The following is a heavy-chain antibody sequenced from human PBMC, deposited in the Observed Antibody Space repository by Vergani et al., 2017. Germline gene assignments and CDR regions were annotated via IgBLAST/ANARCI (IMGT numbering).Heavy chain of an antibody. V-gene: IGHV3-11*01. D-gene: IGHD5-24*01. J-gene: IGHJ3*02. CDR2: ISNSGNTI. CDR3: ARDHRDYNNYPGTFDI. CDR1: GFSFSDHY. Sequence: QVQLVESGGGLVKPGGSLRLSCAASGFSFSDHYMTWIRQAPGKGLEWVSYISNSGNTIEYADSVKGRFSISRDNAKSSLFLQMDSLRAEDTAVYYCARDHRDYNNYPGTFDIWGQGSRSPSLQ.